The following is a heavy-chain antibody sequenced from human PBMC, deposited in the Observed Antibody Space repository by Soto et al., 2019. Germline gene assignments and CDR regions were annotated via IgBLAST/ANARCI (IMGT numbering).Heavy chain of an antibody. D-gene: IGHD6-13*01. CDR2: ISGSGGST. Sequence: GGSLRFSCAASGFTFSSYAMSWVRQAPGKGLEWVSAISGSGGSTYYADSVKGRFTISRDNSKNTLYLQMNSLRAEDTAVYYCAKDRGSSWTNYYYGMDVWGQGTTVTVSS. CDR3: AKDRGSSWTNYYYGMDV. J-gene: IGHJ6*02. V-gene: IGHV3-23*01. CDR1: GFTFSSYA.